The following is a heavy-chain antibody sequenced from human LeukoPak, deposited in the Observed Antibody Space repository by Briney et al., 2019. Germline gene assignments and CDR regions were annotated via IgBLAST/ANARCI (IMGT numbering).Heavy chain of an antibody. V-gene: IGHV4-59*01. CDR1: GGSISGYY. J-gene: IGHJ5*02. CDR2: IHYSGST. Sequence: PSETLSPTCTVSGGSISGYYWSWIRQPPGQGLEWIGYIHYSGSTNYNPSLKSRVTISLDMSKNQFCLKLNSVTAADTAVYYCAREGQWLPDWFDPWGQGALVTVSS. D-gene: IGHD6-19*01. CDR3: AREGQWLPDWFDP.